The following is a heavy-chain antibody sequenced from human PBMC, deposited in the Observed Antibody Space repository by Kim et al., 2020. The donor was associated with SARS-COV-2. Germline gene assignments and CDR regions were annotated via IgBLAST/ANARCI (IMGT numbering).Heavy chain of an antibody. D-gene: IGHD1-1*01. CDR2: INHSGST. CDR3: ARGRTNWT. Sequence: SETLSLTCAVYGGSFSGYYWSWIRQPPGKGLEWIGEINHSGSTNYNPSLKSRVTISVDTSKNQFSLKLSSVTAADTAVYYCARGRTNWTWGQGILVTVSS. CDR1: GGSFSGYY. V-gene: IGHV4-34*01. J-gene: IGHJ5*02.